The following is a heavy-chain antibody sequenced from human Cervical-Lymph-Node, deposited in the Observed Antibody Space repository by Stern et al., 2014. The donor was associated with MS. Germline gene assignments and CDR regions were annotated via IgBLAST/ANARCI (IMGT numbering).Heavy chain of an antibody. CDR3: AAKRDYYDSSGTDAFDI. Sequence: QLMQSGPEVKKPGTSVKVSCKASGFTFSSSAVQWVRQARGQRLEWIGWIVVGSGNTNYAQKFQERVTMTRDMSTSTAYMELSSLRAEDTAVYYCAAKRDYYDSSGTDAFDIWGQGTMVTVSS. CDR1: GFTFSSSA. D-gene: IGHD3-22*01. CDR2: IVVGSGNT. J-gene: IGHJ3*02. V-gene: IGHV1-58*01.